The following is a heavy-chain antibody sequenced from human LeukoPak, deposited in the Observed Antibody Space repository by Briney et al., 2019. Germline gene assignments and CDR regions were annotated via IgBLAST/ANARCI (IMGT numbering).Heavy chain of an antibody. J-gene: IGHJ4*02. V-gene: IGHV3-48*01. CDR2: ISSSSRTI. CDR1: GFTFSSYS. D-gene: IGHD3-3*01. CDR3: AKDSLYYDFWSGYYPGGGYFDY. Sequence: GGSLRLSCAASGFTFSSYSMNWVRQAPGKGLEWVSYISSSSRTIFYADSVKGRFTISRDNANNSLFLQMNSLRAEDTAVYYCAKDSLYYDFWSGYYPGGGYFDYWGQGTLVTVSS.